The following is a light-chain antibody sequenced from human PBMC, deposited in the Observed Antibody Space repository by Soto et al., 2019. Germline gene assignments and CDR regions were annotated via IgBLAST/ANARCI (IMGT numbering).Light chain of an antibody. CDR3: QKYSSAPLT. J-gene: IGKJ4*01. CDR1: QGIGTS. Sequence: DIQMTQSPPSLSASVGVSVTITCRASQGIGTSLAWYQQKPGKVPKLLIYTASTLQSGVPSRFSGSGSGTDFTLTISSLQPEDVATYYCQKYSSAPLTFGGGSKVEIK. CDR2: TAS. V-gene: IGKV1-27*01.